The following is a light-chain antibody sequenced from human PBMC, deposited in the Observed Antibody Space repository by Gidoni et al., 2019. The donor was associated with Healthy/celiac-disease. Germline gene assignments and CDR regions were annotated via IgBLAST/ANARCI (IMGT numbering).Light chain of an antibody. CDR2: EGS. Sequence: QSALTQPASVSASPGQSITISCTGTSSDVGSYNLVSWYQQHPGKAPKLMIYEGSKRPSGVSNRFSGSKSGNTASLTISGPQAEDEADYYCCSYAGSRVFGGGTKLTVL. CDR1: SSDVGSYNL. V-gene: IGLV2-23*01. CDR3: CSYAGSRV. J-gene: IGLJ2*01.